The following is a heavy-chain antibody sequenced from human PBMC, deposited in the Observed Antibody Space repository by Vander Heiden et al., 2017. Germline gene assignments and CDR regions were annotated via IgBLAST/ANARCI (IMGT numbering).Heavy chain of an antibody. Sequence: QVQLVESGGGVVQPGRSLRLSCAASGFPFSSYGMHWVRQAPGKGLEWVAVIWYDGSNKYYADSVKGRFTISRDNSKNTLYLQMNSLRAEDTAVYYCARKPGSDAFDIWGQGTMVTVSS. CDR2: IWYDGSNK. CDR3: ARKPGSDAFDI. J-gene: IGHJ3*02. CDR1: GFPFSSYG. V-gene: IGHV3-33*01.